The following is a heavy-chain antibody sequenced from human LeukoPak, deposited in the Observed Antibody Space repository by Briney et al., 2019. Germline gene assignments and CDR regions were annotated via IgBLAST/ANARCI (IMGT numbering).Heavy chain of an antibody. CDR3: AKDIATVTTRGYFDY. V-gene: IGHV3-9*01. CDR2: ISWNSGSI. D-gene: IGHD4-17*01. J-gene: IGHJ4*02. Sequence: GRSLRLSCAASGFTFDDYAMHWVRQAPGKGLEWVSGISWNSGSIGYADSVKGRFTISRDNAKNSLYLQMNSLRAEDTALYYCAKDIATVTTRGYFDYWGQGTLVTVSS. CDR1: GFTFDDYA.